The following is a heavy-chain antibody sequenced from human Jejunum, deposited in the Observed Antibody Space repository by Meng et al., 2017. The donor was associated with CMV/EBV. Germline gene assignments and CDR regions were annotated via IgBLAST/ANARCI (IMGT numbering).Heavy chain of an antibody. CDR1: GGSIGSGDYY. V-gene: IGHV4-30-4*08. Sequence: QLRLQESGPELGKPSTTLSITCSGAGGSIGSGDYYWSWIRQPPGKGLEWIGYIHDTGSTYYNPSLKSRVDISLGTSRNHFSLTLSSVTAEDTAVYFCARGSIFVSFDSWGQGTLVTVSS. CDR2: IHDTGST. CDR3: ARGSIFVSFDS. D-gene: IGHD3-3*01. J-gene: IGHJ4*02.